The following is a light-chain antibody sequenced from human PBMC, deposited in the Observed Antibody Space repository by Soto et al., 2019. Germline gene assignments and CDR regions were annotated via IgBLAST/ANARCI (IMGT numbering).Light chain of an antibody. CDR3: EQYDNLPLT. Sequence: DIQMPQSPSSLSASVGDRVTITCQASQDIANYLNWYQQKAGRAPKFLIYDASNLETGVPSRYSGSGSGTDFTLTIGSLQPEDIATYYWEQYDNLPLTFGGGTKVEIK. J-gene: IGKJ4*01. V-gene: IGKV1-33*01. CDR2: DAS. CDR1: QDIANY.